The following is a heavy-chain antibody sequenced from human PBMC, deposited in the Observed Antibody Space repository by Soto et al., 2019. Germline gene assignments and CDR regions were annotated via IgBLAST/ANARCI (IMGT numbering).Heavy chain of an antibody. CDR3: ARDPPDFHSAFDF. J-gene: IGHJ4*02. D-gene: IGHD4-4*01. CDR1: WDSVSSNSAA. V-gene: IGHV6-1*01. Sequence: SQTLSLTCAISWDSVSSNSAAWNWIRQSPSRGLEWLGRTYYRSKWYNDYALFVKSRISINPDTSKNQFSLHLNSVTPDDTAVYYCARDPPDFHSAFDFSGQGTPVTVSS. CDR2: TYYRSKWYN.